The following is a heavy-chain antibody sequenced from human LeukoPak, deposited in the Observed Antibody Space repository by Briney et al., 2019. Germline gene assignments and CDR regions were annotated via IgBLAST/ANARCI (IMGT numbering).Heavy chain of an antibody. CDR1: GYTFTGYY. CDR2: INPNSGVT. V-gene: IGHV1-2*02. CDR3: ARALRWARLTDRYYYGMDV. J-gene: IGHJ6*02. D-gene: IGHD4-23*01. Sequence: ASVKVSCKASGYTFTGYYMHWVRQARGQGLEWMGCINPNSGVTNYAQKSQGRVTMPRDTSISTAYMQLSSLRSAATAVYYCARALRWARLTDRYYYGMDVCGQGTTVTVSS.